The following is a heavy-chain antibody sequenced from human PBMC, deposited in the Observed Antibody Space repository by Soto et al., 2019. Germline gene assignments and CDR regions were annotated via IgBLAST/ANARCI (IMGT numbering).Heavy chain of an antibody. D-gene: IGHD6-19*01. CDR3: TTDRSSGWYSSTFDI. CDR1: GFTFSNAW. J-gene: IGHJ3*02. Sequence: EVQLVESGGGLVKPGGSLRLSCAASGFTFSNAWMNWVRQAPGKGLEWVGRIKSKTDGGTTDYAAPVKGRFTISRDDSKNTLYLQINSLKTEDTAVYYCTTDRSSGWYSSTFDIWGQGTMVTVSS. V-gene: IGHV3-15*07. CDR2: IKSKTDGGTT.